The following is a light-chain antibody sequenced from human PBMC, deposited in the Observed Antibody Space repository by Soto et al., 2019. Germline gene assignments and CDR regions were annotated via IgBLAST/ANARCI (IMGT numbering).Light chain of an antibody. CDR1: QSVSNSY. J-gene: IGKJ5*01. CDR3: QQYGTSEII. V-gene: IGKV3-20*01. Sequence: GFTQSHGTLSLSPGERATLSFRASQSVSNSYVAWYQQKSGQAPRLLIYDTSSRVTGIPDRFSGSGSGTDFTLTISRLEPEDFAVFYCQQYGTSEIIFAQRTRLAIK. CDR2: DTS.